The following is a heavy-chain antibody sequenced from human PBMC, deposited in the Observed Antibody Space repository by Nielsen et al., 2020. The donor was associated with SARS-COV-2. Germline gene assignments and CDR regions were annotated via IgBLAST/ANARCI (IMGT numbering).Heavy chain of an antibody. Sequence: GESLKISCAASGFTFSSYAMSWVRQAPGKGLEWVSAISGSSSSTIYYADSVKGRFTISRDNAKSSLYLQMNSLRDEDTAVYYCARVGDDSSSLLWGQGTLVTVSS. D-gene: IGHD6-13*01. CDR1: GFTFSSYA. V-gene: IGHV3-48*02. CDR3: ARVGDDSSSLL. CDR2: ISGSSSSTI. J-gene: IGHJ4*02.